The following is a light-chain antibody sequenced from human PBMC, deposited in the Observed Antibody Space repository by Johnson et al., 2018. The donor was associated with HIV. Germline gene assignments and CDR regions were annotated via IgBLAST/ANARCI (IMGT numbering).Light chain of an antibody. Sequence: QSVLTQPPSVSAAPGQRVTISCSGSSSNIANNYISWYQQFPGTAHKLLIYENNKRPSRIPDRLSASKSGTSAHLGPPGSHKRDQADYYCGTVDSSLIADYVFGTGTKVTVL. CDR3: GTVDSSLIADYV. V-gene: IGLV1-51*02. CDR1: SSNIANNY. CDR2: ENN. J-gene: IGLJ1*01.